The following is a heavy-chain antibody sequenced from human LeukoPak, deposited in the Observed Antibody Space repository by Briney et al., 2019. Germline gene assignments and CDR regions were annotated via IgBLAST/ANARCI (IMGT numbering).Heavy chain of an antibody. Sequence: SETLSLTCTVSGDSIGIFYWSWIRQPAGKGLEWIGRVFPSGTTKYNPSLKSRVTMSVDKAKNQFSLKLSSVTAADTAVYYCAGDMGSGWFDHWGQGTLVTVSS. CDR2: VFPSGTT. V-gene: IGHV4-4*07. CDR3: AGDMGSGWFDH. CDR1: GDSIGIFY. J-gene: IGHJ5*02. D-gene: IGHD6-19*01.